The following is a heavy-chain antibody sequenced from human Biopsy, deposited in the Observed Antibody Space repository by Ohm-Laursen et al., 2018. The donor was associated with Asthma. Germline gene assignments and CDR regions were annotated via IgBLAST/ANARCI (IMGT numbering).Heavy chain of an antibody. CDR3: ARIPRRSGSYFVNY. D-gene: IGHD3-22*01. J-gene: IGHJ4*02. CDR1: GDSITSGGCC. V-gene: IGHV4-31*03. Sequence: TLSLTCTVSGDSITSGGCCWNWIRHHPGKGREWIGYIHHSGTSYFNPSLKRRVSFSRDTSKNQFSLRLSSVTAADTAMYYCARIPRRSGSYFVNYWGQGTLVTVSS. CDR2: IHHSGTS.